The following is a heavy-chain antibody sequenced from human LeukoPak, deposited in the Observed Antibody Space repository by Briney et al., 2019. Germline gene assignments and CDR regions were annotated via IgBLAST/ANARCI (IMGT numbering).Heavy chain of an antibody. CDR2: IKQDGSEK. D-gene: IGHD6-13*01. Sequence: GGSLRLSCAASRFTFSSYGMHWVRQAPGKGLEWVANIKQDGSEKYYVDSVKGRFTISRDNAKNSLYLQMNSLRAEDTAVYYCARGGYSSSWLFDPWGQGTLVTVSS. CDR1: RFTFSSYG. CDR3: ARGGYSSSWLFDP. J-gene: IGHJ5*02. V-gene: IGHV3-7*01.